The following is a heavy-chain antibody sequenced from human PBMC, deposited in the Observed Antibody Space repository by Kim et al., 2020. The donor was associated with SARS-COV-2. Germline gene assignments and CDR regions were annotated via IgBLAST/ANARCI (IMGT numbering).Heavy chain of an antibody. V-gene: IGHV4-59*08. CDR2: IFNTGIT. Sequence: SETLSLTCSVSGASMSGFYWSWVRQPPGKGLQWIGYIFNTGITNYDPSLESRVTISLDTAKNQVSLNLSSVTAADTAVYYCTRHAGSYFDHWGQGALVTV. CDR1: GASMSGFY. J-gene: IGHJ4*02. CDR3: TRHAGSYFDH.